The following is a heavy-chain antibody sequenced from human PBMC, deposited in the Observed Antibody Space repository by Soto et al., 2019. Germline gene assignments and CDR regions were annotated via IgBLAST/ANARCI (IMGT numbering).Heavy chain of an antibody. J-gene: IGHJ6*02. CDR3: TRPFDCSGGSCYSGWYYYYGMDV. CDR1: GGTFSSYA. Sequence: GASVKVSCKASGGTFSSYAISWVRQAPGQGLEWMGGIIPIFGTANYAQKFQGRVTITADESTSTAYMELSSLRSEDTAIYYCTRPFDCSGGSCYSGWYYYYGMDVWGQGTTVTVSS. V-gene: IGHV1-69*13. D-gene: IGHD2-15*01. CDR2: IIPIFGTA.